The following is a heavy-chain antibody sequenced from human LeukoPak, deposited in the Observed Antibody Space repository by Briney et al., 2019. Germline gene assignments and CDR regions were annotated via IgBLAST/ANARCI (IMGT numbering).Heavy chain of an antibody. Sequence: GGSLRLSCAASGFTFSSHWMHWVRQVPGRGPVWVSRFNLDGSNTIYADSVKGRFTISRDNAKNTLHLQMSSLRAEDTALYYCARDRTDDVGRNYHPMFDLWGQGTMVTVSS. CDR2: FNLDGSNT. V-gene: IGHV3-74*01. CDR1: GFTFSSHW. CDR3: ARDRTDDVGRNYHPMFDL. D-gene: IGHD3-10*01. J-gene: IGHJ3*01.